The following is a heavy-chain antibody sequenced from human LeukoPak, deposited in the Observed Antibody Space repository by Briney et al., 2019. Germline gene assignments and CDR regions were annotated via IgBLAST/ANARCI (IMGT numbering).Heavy chain of an antibody. CDR3: ARRPVVVPARWGRYFDY. D-gene: IGHD2-2*01. CDR2: INHSGST. V-gene: IGHV4-34*01. J-gene: IGHJ4*02. Sequence: SETLSLTCAVYGGSFSGYYWSWIRQPPGKGLEWIGEINHSGSTNYNPSLKSRVTISVDTSKNQFSLKLSPVTAADTAVYYCARRPVVVPARWGRYFDYWGQGTLVTVSS. CDR1: GGSFSGYY.